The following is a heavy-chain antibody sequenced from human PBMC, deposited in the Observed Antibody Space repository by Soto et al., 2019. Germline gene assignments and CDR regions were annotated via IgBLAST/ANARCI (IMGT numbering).Heavy chain of an antibody. CDR3: ARWNALHV. V-gene: IGHV6-1*01. CDR1: GDSVSSDITS. CDR2: TYYRSKSFH. D-gene: IGHD5-12*01. J-gene: IGHJ3*01. Sequence: QGQLQQSGPGLVKPSQTLSLTCAISGDSVSSDITSWNWIRQSPSRGLEWLGRTYYRSKSFHDYAASVKSRITIHTYTSKNQFSLELNSMTPEDTAVYYRARWNALHVWGPGTVVPGSS.